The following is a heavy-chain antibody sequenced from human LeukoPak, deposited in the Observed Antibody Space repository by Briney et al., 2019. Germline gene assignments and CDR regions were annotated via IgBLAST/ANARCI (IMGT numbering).Heavy chain of an antibody. CDR3: ARESATGYYKSDY. CDR1: GYTFTGYY. J-gene: IGHJ4*02. CDR2: INPNSGGT. Sequence: ASVKVSCKASGYTFTGYYIHWVRQAPGQGLEWMGWINPNSGGTNYAQKLQGRVTMTTDTSTSTAYMELRSLRSDDTAVYYCARESATGYYKSDYWGQGTLVTVSS. D-gene: IGHD3-9*01. V-gene: IGHV1-2*02.